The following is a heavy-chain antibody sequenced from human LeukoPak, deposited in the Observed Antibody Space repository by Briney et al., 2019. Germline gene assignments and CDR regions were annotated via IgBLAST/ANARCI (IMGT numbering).Heavy chain of an antibody. CDR3: ARGGRDGDYIGWFDP. V-gene: IGHV4-34*01. CDR2: INHSGST. Sequence: SETLSLTCAVYGGSFSGYYWSWIRQPPGKGLEWIGEINHSGSTNYNPSLKSRVTISVDTSKNQFSLKLSSVTAVDTAVYYCARGGRDGDYIGWFDPWGQGTLVTVSS. J-gene: IGHJ5*02. CDR1: GGSFSGYY. D-gene: IGHD4-17*01.